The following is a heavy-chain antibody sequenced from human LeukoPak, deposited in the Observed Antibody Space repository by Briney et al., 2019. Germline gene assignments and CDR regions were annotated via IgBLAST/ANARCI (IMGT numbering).Heavy chain of an antibody. CDR3: ANYGGNSMGKEPFDY. V-gene: IGHV3-30*02. J-gene: IGHJ4*02. CDR2: IRYDGNNK. D-gene: IGHD4-23*01. Sequence: PGGSLRLSCAASGFTFSNYGMHWVRQAPGKGLEWVAFIRYDGNNKYYADSVKGRFTISRDNSKNTLYLQMNSLRAEDTAVYYCANYGGNSMGKEPFDYWGQGTLVTVSS. CDR1: GFTFSNYG.